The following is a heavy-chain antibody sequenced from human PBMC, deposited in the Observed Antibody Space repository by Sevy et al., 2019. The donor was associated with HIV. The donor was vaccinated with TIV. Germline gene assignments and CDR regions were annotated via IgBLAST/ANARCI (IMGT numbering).Heavy chain of an antibody. CDR3: ARDRPCGGDCYFLDS. Sequence: ASVKVSCKASGGTVNNYGINWVRQAPGQGLQWMGGTLPLSGLVNYAQNLQGRVAITADESTRTVYMELSSLRFEDTAVYYCARDRPCGGDCYFLDSWGRGALVTVSS. CDR1: GGTVNNYG. J-gene: IGHJ4*02. CDR2: TLPLSGLV. D-gene: IGHD2-21*01. V-gene: IGHV1-69*13.